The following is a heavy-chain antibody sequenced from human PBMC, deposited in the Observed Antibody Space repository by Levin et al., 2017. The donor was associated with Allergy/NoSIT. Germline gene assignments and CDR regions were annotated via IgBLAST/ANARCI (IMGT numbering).Heavy chain of an antibody. J-gene: IGHJ6*02. Sequence: GESLKISCDVSGFILSRYNINWVRQTPGKGLEWVSSISTTSAYIYYGDSVKGRFTISRDNAKNSVYLQMNSLRVEDTAVYYCARAAPITAVANNGVSDMDVWGQGTTVTVSS. V-gene: IGHV3-21*01. CDR2: ISTTSAYI. D-gene: IGHD6-19*01. CDR3: ARAAPITAVANNGVSDMDV. CDR1: GFILSRYN.